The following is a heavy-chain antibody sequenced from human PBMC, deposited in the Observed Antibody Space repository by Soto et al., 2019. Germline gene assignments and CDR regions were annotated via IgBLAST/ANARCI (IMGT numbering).Heavy chain of an antibody. D-gene: IGHD6-6*01. J-gene: IGHJ6*03. CDR1: GFTFSSYW. CDR3: ARDGSSSAYYCYYDYLDV. V-gene: IGHV3-7*01. Sequence: EVQLVESGGGLVQPGGSLRLSCAASGFTFSSYWMSWVRQAPGKGLEWVANIKQDGSEKYYVDSVKGRFTISRDNAKNSLYWQMNSLRAEDTAVYYCARDGSSSAYYCYYDYLDVWGKGTTVTVSS. CDR2: IKQDGSEK.